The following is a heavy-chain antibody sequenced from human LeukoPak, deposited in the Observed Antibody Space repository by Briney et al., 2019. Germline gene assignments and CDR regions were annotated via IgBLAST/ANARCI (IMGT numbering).Heavy chain of an antibody. Sequence: SETLSLTCTVSGGSISSYYWSWIRQPPGKGLEWIGYICYSGSTNYNPSLKSRVTISVDTSKNQFSLKLSSVTAADTAVYYCARHESDILTGPFDYWGQGTLVTVSS. CDR2: ICYSGST. D-gene: IGHD3-9*01. CDR1: GGSISSYY. J-gene: IGHJ4*02. V-gene: IGHV4-59*08. CDR3: ARHESDILTGPFDY.